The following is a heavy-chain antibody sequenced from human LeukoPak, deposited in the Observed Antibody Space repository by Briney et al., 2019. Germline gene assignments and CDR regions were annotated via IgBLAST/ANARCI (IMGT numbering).Heavy chain of an antibody. V-gene: IGHV3-30*03. CDR1: GFTFSSYG. J-gene: IGHJ6*02. CDR3: ALNNYYYYGMDV. CDR2: ISYDGSNK. Sequence: GALRLSCAASGFTFSSYGMHWVRQAPGKGLEWVAVISYDGSNKYYADSVKGRFTISRDNPKNTLYLQMNSLRAEDTAVYYCALNNYYYYGMDVWGQGTTVTVSS.